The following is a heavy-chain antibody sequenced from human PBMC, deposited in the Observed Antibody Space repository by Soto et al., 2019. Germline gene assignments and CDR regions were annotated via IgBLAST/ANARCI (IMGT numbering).Heavy chain of an antibody. CDR1: GVTFSSYS. V-gene: IGHV3-48*01. CDR3: AREVGGLGTKDSYYYMDV. CDR2: ISSSSSTI. Sequence: PWGSLRLSCAASGVTFSSYSMNWVRQAPGKGLEWVSYISSSSSTIYYADSVKGRFTISRDNAKNSLYLQMNSLRAEDTAVYYCAREVGGLGTKDSYYYMDVWGKGTTVTVSS. D-gene: IGHD1-26*01. J-gene: IGHJ6*03.